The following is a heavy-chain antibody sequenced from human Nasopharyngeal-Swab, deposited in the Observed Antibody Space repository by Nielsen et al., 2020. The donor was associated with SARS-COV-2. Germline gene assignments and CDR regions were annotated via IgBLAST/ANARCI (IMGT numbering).Heavy chain of an antibody. J-gene: IGHJ6*03. Sequence: GESLKISCTASGFNFRHYAMSWVRLAPGKGPEWVSGIGTGGGRADYADSVKGRFTISRDNSKNTLYLQLNSLRVEDTAVYYCARNDNGLVIWYYYYMDVWGKGTTVTV. CDR2: IGTGGGRA. V-gene: IGHV3-23*03. CDR3: ARNDNGLVIWYYYYMDV. D-gene: IGHD2-15*01. CDR1: GFNFRHYA.